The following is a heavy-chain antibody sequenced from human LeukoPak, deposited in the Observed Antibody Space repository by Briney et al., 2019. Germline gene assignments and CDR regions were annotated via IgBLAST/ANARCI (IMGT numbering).Heavy chain of an antibody. CDR3: AKTTGHSSSWYWFDP. CDR1: GFTFSSYA. Sequence: PGGSLRLSCAASGFTFSSYAMSWVRQAPGKGLEWVSAISGSGGSTYYADSVKGRFTISRDNSKNTLYLQMNSLRAEDVAAYYCAKTTGHSSSWYWFDPWGQGTLVTVSS. D-gene: IGHD6-13*01. CDR2: ISGSGGST. V-gene: IGHV3-23*01. J-gene: IGHJ5*02.